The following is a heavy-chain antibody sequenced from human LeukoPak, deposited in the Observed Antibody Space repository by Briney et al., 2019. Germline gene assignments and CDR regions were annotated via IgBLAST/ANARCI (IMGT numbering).Heavy chain of an antibody. D-gene: IGHD3-10*01. Sequence: ASVKVSFKGTLCTYISCAMSWLRQAPGQGLEWMGGIIPIFGTANYAQKFQGRVTITADESTSTAYMELSSLRSEDTAVYCCITGQGRRRSGSSYRGQGTLVTVSS. V-gene: IGHV1-69*13. J-gene: IGHJ4*02. CDR3: ITGQGRRRSGSSY. CDR2: IIPIFGTA. CDR1: LCTYISCA.